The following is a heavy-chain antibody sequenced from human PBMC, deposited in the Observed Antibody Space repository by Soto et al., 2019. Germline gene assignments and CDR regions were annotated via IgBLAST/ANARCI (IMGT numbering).Heavy chain of an antibody. CDR3: ARDGERDTGLNFYYYLHGMDA. CDR1: GYTFINYY. Sequence: ASVKVSCKASGYTFINYYMHWVRQAPGHGLEWMGWISPYNGTTKYAEKFQGEMTMTTDTATSTAYMDLRSLRSDDTAVYYCARDGERDTGLNFYYYLHGMDAWGQGTRVTVSS. V-gene: IGHV1-18*01. D-gene: IGHD1-1*01. CDR2: ISPYNGTT. J-gene: IGHJ6*02.